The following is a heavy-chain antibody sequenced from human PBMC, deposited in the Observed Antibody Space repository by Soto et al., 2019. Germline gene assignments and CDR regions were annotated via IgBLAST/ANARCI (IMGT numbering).Heavy chain of an antibody. CDR3: ARDGYSGRSDGFDV. CDR1: GCTFGAYT. CDR2: ISYDGNSE. J-gene: IGHJ3*01. Sequence: QMQLVESGRGVVQPGRTLRLSCAASGCTFGAYTMHWVRQAPGKGLECVAVISYDGNSERYTDPVKGRFTVSRDNSKSTMYLQMNSLRAEDTAVYYCARDGYSGRSDGFDVWGQGTMVTVSS. V-gene: IGHV3-30*14. D-gene: IGHD1-26*01.